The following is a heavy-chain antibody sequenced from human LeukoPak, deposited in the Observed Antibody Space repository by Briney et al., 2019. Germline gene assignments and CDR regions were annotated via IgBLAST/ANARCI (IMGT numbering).Heavy chain of an antibody. J-gene: IGHJ4*02. Sequence: SETLSLTCTVSGSSISSGYYWGWIRQPPGKGLEWIGYIYYSGSTNYNPSLKSRVTISVDTSKNQFSLKLSSVTAADTAVYYCARGRGYQDYWGQGTLVTVSS. CDR3: ARGRGYQDY. D-gene: IGHD2-2*01. CDR2: IYYSGST. CDR1: GSSISSGYY. V-gene: IGHV4-61*01.